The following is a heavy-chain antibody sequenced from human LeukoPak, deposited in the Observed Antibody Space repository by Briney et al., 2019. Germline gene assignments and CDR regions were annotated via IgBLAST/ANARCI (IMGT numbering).Heavy chain of an antibody. J-gene: IGHJ4*02. CDR1: GFTFSSYA. CDR3: AMAFDY. V-gene: IGHV3-30*04. CDR2: ISYDGSNK. Sequence: GGSLRLSCAASGFTFSSYAMHWVRQAPGKGLEWVAVISYDGSNKYYADSVKGRFTISRDNSKNTLYLQMNSLRAEDTAVYYCAMAFDYWGQGTLVTVSS.